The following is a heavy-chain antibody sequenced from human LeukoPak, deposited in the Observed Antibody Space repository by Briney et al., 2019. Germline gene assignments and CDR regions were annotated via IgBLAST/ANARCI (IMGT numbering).Heavy chain of an antibody. CDR1: GDILNSYH. CDR2: IKHSGGST. D-gene: IGHD6-13*01. CDR3: ARDFSWSVDY. Sequence: ASVKVSCTASGDILNSYHIHWVRQAPGQGLEWMGIIKHSGGSTTYAQKFQGRLIMTRDTSTGTVNMELSSLTSEDTAVYYCARDFSWSVDYWGQGALVTVSS. J-gene: IGHJ4*02. V-gene: IGHV1-46*02.